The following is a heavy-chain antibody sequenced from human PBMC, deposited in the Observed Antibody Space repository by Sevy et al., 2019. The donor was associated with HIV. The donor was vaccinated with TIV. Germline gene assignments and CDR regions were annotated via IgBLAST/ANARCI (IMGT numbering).Heavy chain of an antibody. CDR2: IIPIFGTA. D-gene: IGHD2-2*01. J-gene: IGHJ5*02. CDR3: AREYCSSTSCYAVNCFDP. CDR1: GGTFSSYA. Sequence: SVKVSCKASGGTFSSYAISWVRQAPGQGLEWMGRIIPIFGTANYAQKFQGRVTITADESTSTAYMELSSLRSEDTAVYYCAREYCSSTSCYAVNCFDPWGQGTLVTVSS. V-gene: IGHV1-69*13.